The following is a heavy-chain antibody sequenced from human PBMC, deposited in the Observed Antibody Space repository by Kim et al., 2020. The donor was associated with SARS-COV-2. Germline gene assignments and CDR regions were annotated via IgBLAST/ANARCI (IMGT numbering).Heavy chain of an antibody. J-gene: IGHJ6*02. Sequence: ADSVKGRFTISRDNSKNTLYLQMNSLRAEDTAVYYCAKGGSSGWYYGMDVWGQGTTVTVSS. CDR3: AKGGSSGWYYGMDV. V-gene: IGHV3-23*01. D-gene: IGHD6-19*01.